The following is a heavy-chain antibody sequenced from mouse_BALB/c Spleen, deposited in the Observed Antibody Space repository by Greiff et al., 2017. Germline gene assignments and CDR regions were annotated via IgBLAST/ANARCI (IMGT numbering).Heavy chain of an antibody. D-gene: IGHD2-10*02. J-gene: IGHJ1*01. Sequence: EVQLQQSGGGLVKPGGSLKLSCAASGFTFSSYAMSWVRQSPEKRLEWVAEISSGGSYTYYPDTVTGRFTISRDNAKNTLYLEMSSLRSEDTAMYYCERDREYGNRYFDVWGAGTTVTVSS. V-gene: IGHV5-9-4*01. CDR1: GFTFSSYA. CDR3: ERDREYGNRYFDV. CDR2: ISSGGSYT.